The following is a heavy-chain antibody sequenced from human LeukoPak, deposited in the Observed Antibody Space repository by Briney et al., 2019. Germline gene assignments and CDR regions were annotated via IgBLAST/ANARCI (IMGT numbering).Heavy chain of an antibody. V-gene: IGHV4-4*02. CDR3: ALFEVVVGSTQDF. D-gene: IGHD2-15*01. Sequence: SETLSLTCAVSGGSISSSNWWSWVRQPPGKGLEWIGEIYHSGSTNYNPSLKSRVTISVDTSKNQFSLKLSSVTAADTAVYYCALFEVVVGSTQDFWGQGTLVTVSS. J-gene: IGHJ4*02. CDR1: GGSISSSNW. CDR2: IYHSGST.